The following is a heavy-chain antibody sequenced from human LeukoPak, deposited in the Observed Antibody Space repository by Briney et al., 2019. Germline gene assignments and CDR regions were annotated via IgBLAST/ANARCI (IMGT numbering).Heavy chain of an antibody. Sequence: GGSLRLSCVASGFTFSSYSMNWVRQAPGKGLEWVSSFTSRSGSIYYADSVKGRFTISRDNSKNTLYLQMNSLRAEDTAVYYCARDDPVRGVAVAGPFDYWGQGTLVTVSS. CDR2: FTSRSGSI. D-gene: IGHD6-19*01. CDR3: ARDDPVRGVAVAGPFDY. CDR1: GFTFSSYS. V-gene: IGHV3-21*01. J-gene: IGHJ4*02.